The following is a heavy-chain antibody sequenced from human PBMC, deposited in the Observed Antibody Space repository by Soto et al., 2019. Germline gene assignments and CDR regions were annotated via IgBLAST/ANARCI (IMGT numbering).Heavy chain of an antibody. D-gene: IGHD2-15*01. CDR2: ISWNSGSI. Sequence: GGSLRLAWGASGFTFYEYAMHWVRQAPGKGLEWGSGISWNSGSIGYADYVKGRFTISRDNAKNSLYLQMNSLRAEYTALYYCAKDIAQSCSGGSCPPEQEAFDIWGQGTMVTASS. CDR3: AKDIAQSCSGGSCPPEQEAFDI. V-gene: IGHV3-9*01. CDR1: GFTFYEYA. J-gene: IGHJ3*02.